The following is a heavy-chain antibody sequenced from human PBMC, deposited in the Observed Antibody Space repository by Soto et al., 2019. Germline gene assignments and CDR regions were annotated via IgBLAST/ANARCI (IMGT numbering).Heavy chain of an antibody. CDR2: IHHGTGT. V-gene: IGHV4-4*02. Sequence: QVQLQESGPGLVKPSGTLSLTCAVSGGSISTTYWWSWVRQSPGKGLEWIGEIHHGTGTNYNPSLKRPVTISLDKSTYQLVLGLTAVTAADTAVYFCARDDAYDLDVWGEGTAVTVSS. CDR1: GGSISTTYW. CDR3: ARDDAYDLDV. J-gene: IGHJ6*03.